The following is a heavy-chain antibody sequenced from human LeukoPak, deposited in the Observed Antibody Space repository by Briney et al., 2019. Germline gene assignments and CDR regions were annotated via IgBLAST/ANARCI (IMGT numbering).Heavy chain of an antibody. CDR1: GDSVSSNSAA. J-gene: IGHJ4*02. CDR3: AGPRDYGGNQYYFDY. CDR2: TYYRSKWYS. V-gene: IGHV6-1*01. D-gene: IGHD4-23*01. Sequence: SQTLSLTCAISGDSVSSNSAAWNWIRQSPSRGLEWLGRTYYRSKWYSDYAVSVKSRITINPDTSKNQFSLQPNSVTPEDTAVYYCAGPRDYGGNQYYFDYWGQGTLVTVSS.